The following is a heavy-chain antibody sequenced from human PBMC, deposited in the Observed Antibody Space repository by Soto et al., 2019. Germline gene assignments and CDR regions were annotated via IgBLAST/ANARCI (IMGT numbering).Heavy chain of an antibody. V-gene: IGHV4-38-2*02. J-gene: IGHJ3*02. CDR3: ARDIGIVGALMGAFDI. CDR2: IYHSGST. Sequence: SETLSLTCAVSGYSISSGYYWGWIRQPPGKGLEWIGSIYHSGSTYYNPSLKSRVTISVDTSKNQFSLKLSSVTAADTAVYYCARDIGIVGALMGAFDIWGQGTMVT. D-gene: IGHD1-26*01. CDR1: GYSISSGYY.